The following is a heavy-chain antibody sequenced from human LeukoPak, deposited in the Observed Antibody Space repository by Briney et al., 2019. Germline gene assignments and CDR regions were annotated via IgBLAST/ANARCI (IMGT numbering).Heavy chain of an antibody. CDR2: ISGSGGST. J-gene: IGHJ4*02. V-gene: IGHV3-23*01. D-gene: IGHD6-13*01. CDR1: GFTFSSDA. Sequence: GGSLRLSCAASGFTFSSDAMSWVRQAPGRGLEWVSAISGSGGSTYYADSVKGRFTISRDNAKNSLYLQMNSLRAEDTAVYYCARNQKGIFDYWGQGTLVTVSS. CDR3: ARNQKGIFDY.